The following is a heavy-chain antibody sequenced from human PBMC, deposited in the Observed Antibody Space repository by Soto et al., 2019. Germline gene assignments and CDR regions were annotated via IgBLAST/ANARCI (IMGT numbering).Heavy chain of an antibody. D-gene: IGHD3-10*01. V-gene: IGHV4-31*03. CDR3: ARDPLYYYGSGSYYKGRGMDV. Sequence: PSETLSLTYTVSGGSISSGGYYWSWIRQHPGKGLEWIGYIYYSGSTYYNPSLKSRVTISVDTSKNQFSLKLSSVTAADTAVYYCARDPLYYYGSGSYYKGRGMDVWGQGTTVTVS. CDR1: GGSISSGGYY. J-gene: IGHJ6*02. CDR2: IYYSGST.